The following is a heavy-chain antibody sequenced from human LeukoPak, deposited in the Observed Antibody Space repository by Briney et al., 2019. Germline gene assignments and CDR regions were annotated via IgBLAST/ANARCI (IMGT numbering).Heavy chain of an antibody. CDR3: ARGLMGIDY. V-gene: IGHV4-34*01. CDR2: INHSGST. Sequence: SETLSLTCAVYGGSFSGYYWSWICQPPGKGLEWIGEINHSGSTNYNPSLKSRVTISVDTSKNQFSLKLSSVTAADTAVYYCARGLMGIDYWGQGTLVTVSS. J-gene: IGHJ4*02. CDR1: GGSFSGYY.